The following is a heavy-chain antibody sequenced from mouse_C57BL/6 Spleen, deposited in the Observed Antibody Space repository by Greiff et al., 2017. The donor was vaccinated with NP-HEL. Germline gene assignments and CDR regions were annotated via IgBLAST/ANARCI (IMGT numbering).Heavy chain of an antibody. J-gene: IGHJ4*01. CDR3: TKRDDYDGAMDY. CDR1: GFTFSSYA. V-gene: IGHV5-9-1*02. CDR2: ISSGGDYI. Sequence: EVKVVESGEGLVKPGGSLKLSCAASGFTFSSYAMSWVRQTPEKRLEWVAYISSGGDYIYYADTVKGRFTISRDNARNTLYLQMSSLKSEDTAMYYCTKRDDYDGAMDYWGQGTSVTVSS. D-gene: IGHD2-4*01.